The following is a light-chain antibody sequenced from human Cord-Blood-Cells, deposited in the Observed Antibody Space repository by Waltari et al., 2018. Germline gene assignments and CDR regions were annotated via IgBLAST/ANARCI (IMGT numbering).Light chain of an antibody. CDR1: SLRSYY. CDR3: NPRDRSGNHLV. J-gene: IGLJ3*02. V-gene: IGLV3-19*01. CDR2: GKN. Sequence: SSELTQAPAVSVALGQTVRITCQGDSLRSYYASWYQQKPGQAPVRVIYGKNNRPSEIPDRFSGPSSGNTATLTITGAQAEDEADYYCNPRDRSGNHLVFGGGTKLTVL.